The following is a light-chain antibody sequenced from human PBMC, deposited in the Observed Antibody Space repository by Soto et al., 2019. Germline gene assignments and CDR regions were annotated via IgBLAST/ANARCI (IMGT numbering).Light chain of an antibody. Sequence: IVLTQSPATLSVSPWERATLSCRASQSVSSNLAWYQQKPGQAPRLLIYGASTRATGIPARFSGSGSGTDFTLTITRLEPEDSAVYFCQQYTGPPTTFGQGTRLEIK. V-gene: IGKV3-15*01. CDR2: GAS. CDR1: QSVSSN. CDR3: QQYTGPPTT. J-gene: IGKJ5*01.